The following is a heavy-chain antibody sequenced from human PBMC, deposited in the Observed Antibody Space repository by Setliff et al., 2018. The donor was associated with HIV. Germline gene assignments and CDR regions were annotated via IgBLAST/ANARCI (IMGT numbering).Heavy chain of an antibody. CDR2: LSYRGTT. CDR1: GGSVSTSTYY. Sequence: NPSETLSLTCTVSGGSVSTSTYYWGWIRQPPGKGLEYIGTLSYRGTTHYNPSLKSRIAISIDSSKNQFSLNLHFVTATDSALYYCATTRPISTGYPGFFDSWGQGIVVTVSS. CDR3: ATTRPISTGYPGFFDS. J-gene: IGHJ4*02. D-gene: IGHD3-9*01. V-gene: IGHV4-39*01.